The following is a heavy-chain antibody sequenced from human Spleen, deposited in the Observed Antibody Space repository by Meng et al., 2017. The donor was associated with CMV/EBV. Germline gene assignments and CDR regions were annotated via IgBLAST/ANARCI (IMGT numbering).Heavy chain of an antibody. CDR2: INHSGST. CDR3: AREASITGTWWFDP. J-gene: IGHJ5*02. CDR1: GGSFNAYY. D-gene: IGHD1-7*01. V-gene: IGHV4-34*01. Sequence: SETLSLTCTVYGGSFNAYYYNWFRQAPGKGLEWIGEINHSGSTNYNPSLKSRVTISVDTSKNQFSLKLSSVTAADTAVYYCAREASITGTWWFDPWGQGTLVTVSS.